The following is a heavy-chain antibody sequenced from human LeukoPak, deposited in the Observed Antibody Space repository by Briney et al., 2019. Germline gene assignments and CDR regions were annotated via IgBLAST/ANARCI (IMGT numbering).Heavy chain of an antibody. J-gene: IGHJ4*02. V-gene: IGHV4-59*08. CDR3: ARHVGYSGYVGY. Sequence: SETLSLTCTVSGGSISSYYWSWTRQPPGKGLEWIGYIYYSGSTNYNPSLKSRVTISVDTSKNQFSLKLSSVTAADTAVYYCARHVGYSGYVGYWGQGTLVTVSS. CDR1: GGSISSYY. D-gene: IGHD5-12*01. CDR2: IYYSGST.